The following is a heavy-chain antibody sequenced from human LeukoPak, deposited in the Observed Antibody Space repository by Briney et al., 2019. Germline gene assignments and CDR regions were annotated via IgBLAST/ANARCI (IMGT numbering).Heavy chain of an antibody. J-gene: IGHJ4*02. V-gene: IGHV4-34*01. CDR2: INHSGST. CDR1: GGSFSGYY. Sequence: SETLPLTCAVYGGSFSGYYWSWIRQPPGKGLEWIGEINHSGSTNYNPSLKSRVTISVDTSKNQFSLKLSSVTAADTAVYYCARGLYDILTGYYDYWGQGTLVTVSS. D-gene: IGHD3-9*01. CDR3: ARGLYDILTGYYDY.